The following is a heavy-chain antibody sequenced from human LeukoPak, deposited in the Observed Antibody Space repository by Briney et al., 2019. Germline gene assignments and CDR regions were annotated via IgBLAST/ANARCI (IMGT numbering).Heavy chain of an antibody. D-gene: IGHD3-3*01. CDR2: ISGSGGST. Sequence: GGSLRLSCAASGFTFSSYAMSWVRQAPGKGLEWVSAISGSGGSTYYADSVKGRFTISRDNSKNTLCLQMNSLRAEDTAVYYCAKNALFGVVISYFDYWGQGTLVTVSS. CDR3: AKNALFGVVISYFDY. CDR1: GFTFSSYA. V-gene: IGHV3-23*01. J-gene: IGHJ4*02.